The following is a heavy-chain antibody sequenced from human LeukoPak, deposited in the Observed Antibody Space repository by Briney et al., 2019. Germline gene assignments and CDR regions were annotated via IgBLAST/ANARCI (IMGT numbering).Heavy chain of an antibody. CDR1: GYTFTGYY. CDR2: INPNSGDT. V-gene: IGHV1-2*06. D-gene: IGHD4-11*01. J-gene: IGHJ4*02. CDR3: VPSSTDPYFDY. Sequence: ASVKVSCKASGYTFTGYYMHWVRQAPGQGLEWMGRINPNSGDTNYAQKFQGRVTMTRDTSISTAYLELSRLRGDDTAVYYCVPSSTDPYFDYWGQGTLVTVS.